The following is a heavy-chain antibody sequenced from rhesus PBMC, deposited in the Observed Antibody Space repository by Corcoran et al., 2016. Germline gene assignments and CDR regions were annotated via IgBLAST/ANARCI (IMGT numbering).Heavy chain of an antibody. V-gene: IGHV3-201*01. CDR2: ISWSGGST. D-gene: IGHD7-45*01. CDR1: GFPFHDYA. CDR3: TRGPLGIASYFDY. Sequence: EVQLVESGGGVVQPGGFLRLSCAAPGFPFHDYAIHWVRQAPGKGLEWVSGISWSGGSTYYADSVKGRFTISRDNAKNSLYLQMNSLRAEDTAVYYCTRGPLGIASYFDYWGQGVLVTVSS. J-gene: IGHJ4*01.